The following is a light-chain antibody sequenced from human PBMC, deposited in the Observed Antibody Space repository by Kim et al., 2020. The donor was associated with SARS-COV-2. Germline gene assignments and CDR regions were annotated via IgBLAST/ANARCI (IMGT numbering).Light chain of an antibody. Sequence: RANLNCKAGQTVLYNSNNKNYLAWYQQKPGQAPKLLIYWASIRESGVSDRFSGSGSETDFTLTISSLQAEDVAVYYCQQYYSTPPSFGQGTKLEI. CDR2: WAS. J-gene: IGKJ2*03. CDR3: QQYYSTPPS. CDR1: QTVLYNSNNKNY. V-gene: IGKV4-1*01.